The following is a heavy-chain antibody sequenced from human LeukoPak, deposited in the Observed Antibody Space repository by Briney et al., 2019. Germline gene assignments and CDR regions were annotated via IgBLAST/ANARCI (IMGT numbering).Heavy chain of an antibody. D-gene: IGHD2-8*02. CDR3: ARQNTGQLDS. CDR1: GYTFTDYY. CDR2: INAKSGDT. J-gene: IGHJ5*01. V-gene: IGHV1-2*02. Sequence: GASVKVSCKASGYTFTDYYMHWVRQAPGQGLEWMGWINAKSGDTKYAQKSQARVTMTRDTSITTTYMEVSRLSSDDTAVYYCARQNTGQLDSWGQGTLVTVSS.